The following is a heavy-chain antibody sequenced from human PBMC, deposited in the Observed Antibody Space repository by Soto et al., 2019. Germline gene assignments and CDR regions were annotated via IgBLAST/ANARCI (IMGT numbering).Heavy chain of an antibody. V-gene: IGHV1-18*01. J-gene: IGHJ5*02. CDR3: ARTTVNTTSNRAGAFAA. CDR1: GYTFTSYG. CDR2: ISAYNGNT. D-gene: IGHD4-17*01. Sequence: QVQLVQSGAEVKKPGASVKVSCKASGYTFTSYGISWVRQAPGQGLEWMGWISAYNGNTNYAQKLQGRVTMTTDTSXSXXYMELRSLRADDTAVYYCARTTVNTTSNRAGAFAACGQVTLVTVSS.